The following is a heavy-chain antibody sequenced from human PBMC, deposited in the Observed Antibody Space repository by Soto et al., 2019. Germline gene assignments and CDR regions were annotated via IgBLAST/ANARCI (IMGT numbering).Heavy chain of an antibody. J-gene: IGHJ5*01. Sequence: KASETLSLTCTVSGGSISSGGYYWSWIRQHPGKGLEWIGYIYYSGSTYYNPSLKSRVTISVDTSKNQFSLKLSSVTAADTAVYYCARGHRSIGYCSGGSCYDWFDPWGQGTLVTV. V-gene: IGHV4-31*03. CDR2: IYYSGST. D-gene: IGHD2-15*01. CDR3: ARGHRSIGYCSGGSCYDWFDP. CDR1: GGSISSGGYY.